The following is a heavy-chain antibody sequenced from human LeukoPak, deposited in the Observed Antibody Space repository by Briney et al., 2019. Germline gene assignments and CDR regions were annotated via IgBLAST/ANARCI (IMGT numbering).Heavy chain of an antibody. J-gene: IGHJ4*02. CDR2: IKEDGGEK. V-gene: IGHV3-7*01. CDR1: GVTFSNYW. CDR3: VTERRGSSTYDGKEAFDF. Sequence: GGSLRLSCTASGVTFSNYWMSWVRRAPGKGLEWVANIKEDGGEKNYVDSVRGRFTITRDNSRNSLYLQMNSLRGEDTAVYYCVTERRGSSTYDGKEAFDFWGQGTLITVSS. D-gene: IGHD6-13*01.